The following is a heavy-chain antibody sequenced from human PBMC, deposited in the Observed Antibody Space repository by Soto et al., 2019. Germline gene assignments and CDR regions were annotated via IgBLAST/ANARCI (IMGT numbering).Heavy chain of an antibody. V-gene: IGHV3-9*01. CDR2: ISWNSGSI. CDR1: GFTFDDYA. D-gene: IGHD2-2*01. J-gene: IGHJ3*02. Sequence: GGSLRLSCAASGFTFDDYAMHWVRQAPGKGLEWVSGISWNSGSIGYADSVKGRFTISRDNAKNSLYLQMNSLRAEDTALYYCAKDVVPAATGMGAFDIWGQGTMVTVSS. CDR3: AKDVVPAATGMGAFDI.